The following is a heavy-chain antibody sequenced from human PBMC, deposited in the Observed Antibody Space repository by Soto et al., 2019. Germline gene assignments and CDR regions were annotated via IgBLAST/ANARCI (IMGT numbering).Heavy chain of an antibody. CDR1: GGTFSSHV. V-gene: IGHV1-69*01. D-gene: IGHD3-10*01. CDR3: ARTYGSGSYYNVQNYHYGMDV. J-gene: IGHJ6*02. Sequence: QVQLVQSGAEVKKPGSSVKVSCKASGGTFSSHVISWVRQAPGQGLEWMGGIIPIFVTANYAQKFQGRITISADESMSTAYMELTSLRSDDTAVYYCARTYGSGSYYNVQNYHYGMDVWGQGTTVTVSS. CDR2: IIPIFVTA.